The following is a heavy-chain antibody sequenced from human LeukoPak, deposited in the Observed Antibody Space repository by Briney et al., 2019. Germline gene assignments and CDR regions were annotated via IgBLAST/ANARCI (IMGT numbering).Heavy chain of an antibody. D-gene: IGHD1-14*01. Sequence: PSETLSLTCTVSGGSISSGGYYWSWIRQHPGKGLEWIGYIYYSGSTYYNPSLKSRVTISVDTSKNQFSLKLSSVTAADTAVYYCARHSGTLGYFDYWGQGTRVTVSS. CDR1: GGSISSGGYY. CDR3: ARHSGTLGYFDY. V-gene: IGHV4-31*03. CDR2: IYYSGST. J-gene: IGHJ4*02.